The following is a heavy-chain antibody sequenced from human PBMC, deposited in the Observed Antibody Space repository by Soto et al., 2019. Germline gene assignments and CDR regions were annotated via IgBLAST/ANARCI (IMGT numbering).Heavy chain of an antibody. CDR3: ARDGLVWFGELPSQFQH. V-gene: IGHV1-18*01. D-gene: IGHD3-10*01. J-gene: IGHJ1*01. CDR1: GYTFTSYG. Sequence: QVQLVQSGAEVKKPGASVKVSCKASGYTFTSYGISWVRQAPGQGLEWMGWISAYNGKTNYAQKLQGRVTMTTDTSPSTAYMELRSLRSDDTAVYYCARDGLVWFGELPSQFQHWGQGTLVTVSS. CDR2: ISAYNGKT.